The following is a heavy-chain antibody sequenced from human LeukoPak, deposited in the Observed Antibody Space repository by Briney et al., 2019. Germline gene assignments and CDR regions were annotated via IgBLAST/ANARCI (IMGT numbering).Heavy chain of an antibody. D-gene: IGHD3-9*01. CDR2: MNPNSGNT. CDR3: ARGAYYYDILTGYYY. V-gene: IGHV1-8*01. Sequence: ASVKVSCKASGYTFTSYDINWVRQATGQGLEWMGWMNPNSGNTGYAQKFQGRVTMTRNTSISTAYMVLSSLRSEDTAVYYCARGAYYYDILTGYYYWGQGTLVTVSS. CDR1: GYTFTSYD. J-gene: IGHJ4*02.